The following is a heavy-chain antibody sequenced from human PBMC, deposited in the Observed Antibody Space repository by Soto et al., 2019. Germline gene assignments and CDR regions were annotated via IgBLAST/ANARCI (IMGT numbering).Heavy chain of an antibody. J-gene: IGHJ4*02. V-gene: IGHV3-30*03. CDR1: GFTFSNYG. CDR3: ARAYYFGSGTSYTLYY. Sequence: EGSLRLSCAASGFTFSNYGMHWVRQAPGKGLEWVAVISDDGVSKYYADSVQGRFTISRDNSESVVLLQMNSLRPDDTALYFCARAYYFGSGTSYTLYYWGQGTQVTVSS. D-gene: IGHD3-10*01. CDR2: ISDDGVSK.